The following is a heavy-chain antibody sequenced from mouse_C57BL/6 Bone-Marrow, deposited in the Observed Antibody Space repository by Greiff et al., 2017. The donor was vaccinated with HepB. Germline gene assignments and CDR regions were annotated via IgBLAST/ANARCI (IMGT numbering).Heavy chain of an antibody. CDR3: ARFTTVEAY. J-gene: IGHJ3*01. CDR2: INPYNGGT. V-gene: IGHV1-19*01. D-gene: IGHD1-1*01. CDR1: GYTFTDYY. Sequence: VQLQQSGPVLVKPGASVKMSCKASGYTFTDYYMNWVKQSHGKSLEWIGVINPYNGGTSYNQKFKGKATLTVDKSSSTAYMELNSLTSEDSAVYYCARFTTVEAYWGQGTLVTVSA.